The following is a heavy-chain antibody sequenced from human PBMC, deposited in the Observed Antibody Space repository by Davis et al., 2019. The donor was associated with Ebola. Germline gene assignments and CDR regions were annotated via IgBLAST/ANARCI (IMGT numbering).Heavy chain of an antibody. CDR3: AKGHGKLAYCGGDCSSGFDY. Sequence: GGSLRLSCAASGFTFSSYAMSWVRQAPGKGLEWVSAISGSGGSTYYADSVKGRFTISRDNSKNTLYLQMNSLRAEDTAVYYCAKGHGKLAYCGGDCSSGFDYWGQGTLVTVSS. V-gene: IGHV3-23*01. J-gene: IGHJ4*02. CDR1: GFTFSSYA. D-gene: IGHD2-21*02. CDR2: ISGSGGST.